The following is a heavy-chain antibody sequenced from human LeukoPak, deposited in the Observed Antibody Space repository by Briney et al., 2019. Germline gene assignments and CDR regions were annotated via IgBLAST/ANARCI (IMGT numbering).Heavy chain of an antibody. J-gene: IGHJ4*02. Sequence: MASETLSRTCTVSRGSISGYYWSWIRQPPGKGLEWIGYIYYSGSTNYNPSLKSRVTISIDTSKKQFSLKLSSVTAADTAVYYCARVDYSNPSYWGQGTLVTVSS. CDR2: IYYSGST. D-gene: IGHD4-11*01. V-gene: IGHV4-59*01. CDR1: RGSISGYY. CDR3: ARVDYSNPSY.